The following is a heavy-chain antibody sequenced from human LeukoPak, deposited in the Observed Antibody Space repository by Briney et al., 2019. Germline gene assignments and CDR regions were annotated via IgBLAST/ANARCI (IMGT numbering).Heavy chain of an antibody. J-gene: IGHJ4*02. V-gene: IGHV3-30-3*01. CDR2: ISYDGSNK. CDR1: GFTFSSYD. Sequence: GGSLRLSCAASGFTFSSYDMHWVRQAPGKGLEWVAVISYDGSNKYYADSVKGRFTISRDNSKNTLYLQMNSLRAEDTAVYYCTVLLGYCSGGSCYSLDYWGQGTLVTVSS. CDR3: TVLLGYCSGGSCYSLDY. D-gene: IGHD2-15*01.